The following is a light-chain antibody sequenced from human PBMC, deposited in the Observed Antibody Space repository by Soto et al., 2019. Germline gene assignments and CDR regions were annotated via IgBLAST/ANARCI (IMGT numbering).Light chain of an antibody. CDR1: QSVSSN. CDR2: GAS. CDR3: QQCNDWPHT. V-gene: IGKV3-15*01. J-gene: IGKJ2*01. Sequence: EIVMTQSPATLSVSPGERATLSCRASQSVSSNLAWYQQKPGQAPRLLIYGASTRATGIPARFSGRGSATEFTLTFSSLQSEDCAVYYCQQCNDWPHTCGQGTKLEIK.